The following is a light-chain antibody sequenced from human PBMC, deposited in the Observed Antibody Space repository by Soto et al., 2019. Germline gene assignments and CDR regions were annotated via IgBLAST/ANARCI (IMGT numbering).Light chain of an antibody. CDR2: EVN. CDR3: SSYAGSTWYV. V-gene: IGLV2-8*01. CDR1: NSDVGGYNY. J-gene: IGLJ1*01. Sequence: QSALTQPPSASGSPGQSVTISCTGTNSDVGGYNYVSWYQQYPGKAPKLIIYEVNERPSGVPDRFSGSKSGNTASLTVSGLQTADEADYYSSSYAGSTWYVFGTGTKVTV.